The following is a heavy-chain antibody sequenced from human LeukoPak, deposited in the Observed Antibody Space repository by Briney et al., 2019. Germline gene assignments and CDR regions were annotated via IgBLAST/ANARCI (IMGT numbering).Heavy chain of an antibody. CDR3: AKDRAGTPWAD. Sequence: GGSLRLSCAASGFTFSNYAMSWVRQAPGKGLEWVSTVNPGGDSTYYADSVKGRFTISRDNSKNTVYLQMSSLRAEDTAIYYCAKDRAGTPWADWGQGTLVTVSS. V-gene: IGHV3-23*01. CDR1: GFTFSNYA. D-gene: IGHD1-1*01. CDR2: VNPGGDST. J-gene: IGHJ4*02.